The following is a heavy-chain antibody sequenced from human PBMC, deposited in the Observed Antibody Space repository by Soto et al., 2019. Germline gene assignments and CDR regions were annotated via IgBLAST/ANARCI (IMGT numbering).Heavy chain of an antibody. CDR2: TTPILGTA. V-gene: IGHV1-69*13. D-gene: IGHD1-26*01. CDR3: ARETGSGSYDY. CDR1: GGTFSSYA. J-gene: IGHJ4*02. Sequence: SVKVSCKASGGTFSSYAIICVRQAPGQGLEWMGGTTPILGTANYAQKFQGRVPITADESTSTAYMELSSLRSEDTAVYYCARETGSGSYDYWGQGTLVTVSS.